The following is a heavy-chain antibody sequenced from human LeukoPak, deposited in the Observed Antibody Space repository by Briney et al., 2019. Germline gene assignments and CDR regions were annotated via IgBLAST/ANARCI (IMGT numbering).Heavy chain of an antibody. J-gene: IGHJ6*02. Sequence: SETLSLTCTVSGGSVSSGSYYWSWIRQPPGKGLEWIGYIYYSGSTNYNPSLKSRVTISVDTSKNQFSLKLSSVTAADTAVYYCASRGRYYYYYGMDVWGQGTTVTVSS. CDR2: IYYSGST. CDR1: GGSVSSGSYY. CDR3: ASRGRYYYYYGMDV. D-gene: IGHD5-24*01. V-gene: IGHV4-61*01.